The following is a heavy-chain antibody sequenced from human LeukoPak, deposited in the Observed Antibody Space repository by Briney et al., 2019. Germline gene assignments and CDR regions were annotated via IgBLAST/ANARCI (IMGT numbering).Heavy chain of an antibody. CDR3: ARGAGPYGDYRDY. J-gene: IGHJ4*02. CDR1: GFTFSTYA. CDR2: ISGSGGGT. D-gene: IGHD4-17*01. Sequence: GGSLRLSCAASGFTFSTYAMSWVRQAAGKGLEWVSLISGSGGGTYYADSVKGRFTISRDNAENSLYLQMNGLRAEDTAVYYCARGAGPYGDYRDYWGQGTLVTVSS. V-gene: IGHV3-23*01.